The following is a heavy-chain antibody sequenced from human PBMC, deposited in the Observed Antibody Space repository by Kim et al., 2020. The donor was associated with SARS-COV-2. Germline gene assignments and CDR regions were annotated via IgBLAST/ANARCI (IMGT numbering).Heavy chain of an antibody. D-gene: IGHD1-26*01. V-gene: IGHV1-18*01. Sequence: ASVKVSCKASGYTFTSYGISWVRQAPGQGLEWMGWISAYNGNTNYAQKLQGRVTMTTDTSTSTAYMELRSLRSDDTAVYYCARGLGESGSYSIPQSFDYWGRGTLVTVSS. J-gene: IGHJ4*02. CDR3: ARGLGESGSYSIPQSFDY. CDR2: ISAYNGNT. CDR1: GYTFTSYG.